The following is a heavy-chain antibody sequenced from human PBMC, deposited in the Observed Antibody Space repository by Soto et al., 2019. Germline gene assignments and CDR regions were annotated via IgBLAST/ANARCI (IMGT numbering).Heavy chain of an antibody. D-gene: IGHD3-22*01. CDR3: VKLMFDHDSSGFSCDY. CDR1: EFNFNNYG. CDR2: ISFQGTND. Sequence: QVQLVESGGGVVQPGGSLRLSCAGSEFNFNNYGMYWVRQAPGKGLEWVAFISFQGTNDYYAEAVKGRFTISKDYSKKTLFLQMNSLRADDTAMYYCVKLMFDHDSSGFSCDYWGQGTLVTVS. J-gene: IGHJ4*02. V-gene: IGHV3-30*18.